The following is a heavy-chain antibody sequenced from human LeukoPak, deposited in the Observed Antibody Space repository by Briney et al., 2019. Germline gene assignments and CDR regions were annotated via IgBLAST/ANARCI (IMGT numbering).Heavy chain of an antibody. CDR1: GFTFSTYA. Sequence: GGSLRLSCAVSGFTFSTYAMSWVRQAPGKGREGVSSISRSSSYIYYADSVKGRFIISRDNAKKSLYLQMNSLRAEDTAVYYCARVGEKAFHLWPEIDYWGQGTLVTVSS. CDR3: ARVGEKAFHLWPEIDY. CDR2: ISRSSSYI. D-gene: IGHD5-24*01. J-gene: IGHJ4*02. V-gene: IGHV3-21*01.